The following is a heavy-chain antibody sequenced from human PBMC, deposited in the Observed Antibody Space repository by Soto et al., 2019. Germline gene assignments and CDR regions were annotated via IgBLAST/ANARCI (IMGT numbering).Heavy chain of an antibody. CDR2: ISAYNGNT. D-gene: IGHD2-2*01. V-gene: IGHV1-18*01. Sequence: QVQLVQSGAEVKKPGASVKVSCKASGYTFTSYGISWVRQAPGQGLEWMGWISAYNGNTNYAQKLQGRVTMTTDTSTSTAYMELRSLRADDTAVYYCARDAFHCSRTSCYDWFDPWGQGTLVTVSS. CDR3: ARDAFHCSRTSCYDWFDP. CDR1: GYTFTSYG. J-gene: IGHJ5*02.